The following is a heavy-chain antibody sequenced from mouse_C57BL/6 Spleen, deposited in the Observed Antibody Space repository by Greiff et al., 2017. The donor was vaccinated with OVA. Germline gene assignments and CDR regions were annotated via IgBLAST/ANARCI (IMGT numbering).Heavy chain of an antibody. Sequence: QVQLQQPGAELVKPGASVKLSCKASGYTFTSYWMHWVKQRPGQGLEWIGMIHPNSGSTNYNEKFKSKATLTVDKSSSTAYMQLSSRTSDDSAVYYCARGTGTGYWGQGTTLTVSS. V-gene: IGHV1-64*01. J-gene: IGHJ2*01. D-gene: IGHD4-1*01. CDR1: GYTFTSYW. CDR3: ARGTGTGY. CDR2: IHPNSGST.